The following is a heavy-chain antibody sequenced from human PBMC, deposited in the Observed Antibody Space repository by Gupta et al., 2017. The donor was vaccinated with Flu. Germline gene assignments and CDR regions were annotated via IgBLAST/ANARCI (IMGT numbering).Heavy chain of an antibody. J-gene: IGHJ6*02. CDR3: AILSSSGFGQYGMDV. V-gene: IGHV4-31*03. CDR1: GGSISSGGYY. D-gene: IGHD6-13*01. Sequence: QVQLQESGPGLVKPSQTLSLTCTVSGGSISSGGYYWSWIRQHPGKGLEWIGYIYYSGSTYYNPSLKSRVTISVDTSKNQISVKLSSVTAAETAVYYCAILSSSGFGQYGMDVWGQGTTVTVSS. CDR2: IYYSGST.